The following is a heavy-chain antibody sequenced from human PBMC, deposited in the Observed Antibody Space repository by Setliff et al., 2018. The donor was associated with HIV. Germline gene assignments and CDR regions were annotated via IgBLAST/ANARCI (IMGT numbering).Heavy chain of an antibody. V-gene: IGHV4-39*01. CDR1: GGSISSNSYY. CDR2: IYSSGST. J-gene: IGHJ4*02. Sequence: PSETLSLTCTVSVSGGSISSNSYYWGWIRQPPGKGLEWIGNIYSSGSTYYNPSLKSRVTISVDTSKDQFTLKLSSVTAADTAVYYCARPALGIGGGSRFDNWGQGIRVTVSS. CDR3: ARPALGIGGGSRFDN. D-gene: IGHD3-16*01.